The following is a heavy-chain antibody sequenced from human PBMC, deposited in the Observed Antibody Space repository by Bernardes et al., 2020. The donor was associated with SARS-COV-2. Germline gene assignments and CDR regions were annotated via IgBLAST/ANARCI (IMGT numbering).Heavy chain of an antibody. CDR1: GFTFSKNA. J-gene: IGHJ6*02. CDR3: AKGGAFYYDSGGYYYGMDV. Sequence: GGSLRLSCVASGFTFSKNAMTWVRQVPGKGLEWVSAISAIGGSTYYAESVKGRFTISRDNSRNTLYLQMNSLRAEDTAIYYCAKGGAFYYDSGGYYYGMDVWGQGTTVTVSS. V-gene: IGHV3-23*01. D-gene: IGHD3-22*01. CDR2: ISAIGGST.